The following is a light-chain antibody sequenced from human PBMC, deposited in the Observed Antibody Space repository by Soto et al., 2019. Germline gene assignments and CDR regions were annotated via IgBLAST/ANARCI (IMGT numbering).Light chain of an antibody. V-gene: IGKV3-20*01. Sequence: EIVLTQSPGTLSLSPGERATLSCRASQSVSSSYLAWYQQKPGQAPRLLNYGASSRATGIPDRFSGSGSGTDFTLTISRLEPEDFALYYCQQYGSSRFTFGPGTKVDIK. CDR1: QSVSSSY. CDR2: GAS. J-gene: IGKJ3*01. CDR3: QQYGSSRFT.